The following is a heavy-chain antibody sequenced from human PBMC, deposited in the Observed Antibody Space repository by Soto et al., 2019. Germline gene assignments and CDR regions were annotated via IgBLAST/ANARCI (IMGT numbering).Heavy chain of an antibody. CDR2: VSRSGGTT. J-gene: IGHJ4*02. CDR1: EFTLRNYA. D-gene: IGHD5-12*01. Sequence: EEHLLESGGGLVQPGGSLRLSCTASEFTLRNYAVSWVRQSPGKGLEWVLSVSRSGGTTYYTDSVKGRFTISRDKSKNTVFLQMNSLRAEDTAVYHCARDPWLTATISPIWGQGTLVTVSS. CDR3: ARDPWLTATISPI. V-gene: IGHV3-23*01.